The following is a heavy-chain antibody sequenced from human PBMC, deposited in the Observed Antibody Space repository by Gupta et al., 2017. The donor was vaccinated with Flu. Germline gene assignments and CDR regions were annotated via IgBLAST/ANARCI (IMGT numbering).Heavy chain of an antibody. CDR1: GFTFSGYA. V-gene: IGHV3-23*01. CDR3: AKVGAGSSNYYYNGMDV. Sequence: EVQMLESGGGLVQPGGSLRLSCGVSGFTFSGYAMTWVRQAPGKGLGWVSTINTNGGVTYIADSVKGRFTISRDNSRNTLYLHMSSLSADDTAVYYCAKVGAGSSNYYYNGMDVWGQGTAVTVSS. D-gene: IGHD6-6*01. J-gene: IGHJ6*02. CDR2: INTNGGVT.